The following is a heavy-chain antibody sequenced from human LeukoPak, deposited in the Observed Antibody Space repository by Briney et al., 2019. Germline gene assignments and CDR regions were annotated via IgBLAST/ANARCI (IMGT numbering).Heavy chain of an antibody. CDR2: ISGSGGST. CDR1: GFTFSSYA. J-gene: IGHJ5*02. D-gene: IGHD6-19*01. V-gene: IGHV3-23*01. Sequence: GGSLRLSCAASGFTFSSYAMSWVRQAPGKGLEWVSAISGSGGSTYYADSVKGRFTISRDNAKNSLYLQMNSLRAEDTAVYYCARSIAVAGWFDPWGQGTLVTVSS. CDR3: ARSIAVAGWFDP.